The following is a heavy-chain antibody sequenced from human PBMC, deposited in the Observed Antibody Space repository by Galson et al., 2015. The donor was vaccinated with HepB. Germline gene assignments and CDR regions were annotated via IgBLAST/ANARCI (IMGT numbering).Heavy chain of an antibody. V-gene: IGHV1-69*01. CDR3: AREWVHEGVVVAAATGVLWRFDP. CDR2: IIPLFGKV. J-gene: IGHJ5*02. Sequence: FSRLAISWVRQARGQGLEWVGGIIPLFGKVNYAEKFQGRVTLTADESTTTAYMELNSLASEDTAVYYCAREWVHEGVVVAAATGVLWRFDPWGQGTLVTVSS. D-gene: IGHD2-15*01. CDR1: FSRLA.